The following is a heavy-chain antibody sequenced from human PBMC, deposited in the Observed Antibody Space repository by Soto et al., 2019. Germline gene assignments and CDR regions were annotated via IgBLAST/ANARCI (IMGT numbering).Heavy chain of an antibody. CDR3: ARVSSSSSEVHYYYGMDV. J-gene: IGHJ6*02. CDR1: GGTFSSYA. CDR2: IIPIFGTA. Sequence: SVKVSCKASGGTFSSYAISWVRQAPGQGLEWMGGIIPIFGTANYAQKFQGRVTITADKSTSTAYMELSSLRSEDTAVYYCARVSSSSSEVHYYYGMDVWGQGTTVTVSS. D-gene: IGHD6-6*01. V-gene: IGHV1-69*06.